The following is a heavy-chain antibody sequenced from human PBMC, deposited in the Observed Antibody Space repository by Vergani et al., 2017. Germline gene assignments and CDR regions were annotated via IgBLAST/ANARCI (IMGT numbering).Heavy chain of an antibody. Sequence: QVQLVQSGGGVVQPGGSLRLSCVASGFTFNRYGMQWVRQAPGKGLEWVAYVLFYGSNEYYADSVKGRFIVSRDNANDALYLQMNSLRTGDTAVYYCVRDLAYCHGGSCAHWGQGSVVTVSS. J-gene: IGHJ4*02. CDR3: VRDLAYCHGGSCAH. CDR1: GFTFNRYG. V-gene: IGHV3-30*02. CDR2: VLFYGSNE. D-gene: IGHD2-15*01.